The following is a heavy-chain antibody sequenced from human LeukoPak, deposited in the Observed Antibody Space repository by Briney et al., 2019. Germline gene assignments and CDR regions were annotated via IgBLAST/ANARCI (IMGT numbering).Heavy chain of an antibody. D-gene: IGHD2-2*01. CDR1: GFTVSSSY. CDR3: ARGTRVCSATSCYPFDP. V-gene: IGHV3-21*01. J-gene: IGHJ5*02. Sequence: GGSLRLSCAASGFTVSSSYMSWVRQAAGKGLEWVSSISSSSSYIYYADSVKGRFTISRDNAKNSLYLQMNSLRAEDTAVYYCARGTRVCSATSCYPFDPWGQGTLVTVSS. CDR2: ISSSSSYI.